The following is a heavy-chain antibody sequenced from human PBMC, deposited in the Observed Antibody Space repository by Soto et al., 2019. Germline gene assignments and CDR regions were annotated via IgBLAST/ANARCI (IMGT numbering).Heavy chain of an antibody. J-gene: IGHJ6*02. CDR1: GGTFSSYA. V-gene: IGHV1-69*13. Sequence: GASVKVSCKASGGTFSSYAISWVRQAPGQGLEWMGGIIPIFGTANYAQKFQGRVTITADESTSTAYMELSSLRSEDTAVYYCARDQLTSSSGYYYYGMDDWGQGTTVTVSS. D-gene: IGHD6-25*01. CDR3: ARDQLTSSSGYYYYGMDD. CDR2: IIPIFGTA.